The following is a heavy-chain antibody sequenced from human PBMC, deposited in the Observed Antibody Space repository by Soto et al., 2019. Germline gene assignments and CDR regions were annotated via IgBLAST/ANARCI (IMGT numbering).Heavy chain of an antibody. Sequence: SETLSLTCTVSGASINSANYYWSWIRQPPGKGLEWIGYVYYSGSTYYNPSLESRLTISVDPSKNQFSLKLTSVTAADTAVYYCARNVFGDINTDPRLAPWGQGTLVAVSS. CDR2: VYYSGST. CDR1: GASINSANYY. CDR3: ARNVFGDINTDPRLAP. J-gene: IGHJ5*02. D-gene: IGHD3-10*02. V-gene: IGHV4-30-4*01.